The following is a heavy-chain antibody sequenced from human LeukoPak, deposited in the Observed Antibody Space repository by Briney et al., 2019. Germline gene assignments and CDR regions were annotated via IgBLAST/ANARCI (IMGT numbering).Heavy chain of an antibody. J-gene: IGHJ4*02. CDR3: ATGAPLRYFDWLLPTVGY. V-gene: IGHV1-69*06. CDR1: GGTFSSYA. CDR2: IIPIFGTA. Sequence: SAKVSCKASGGTFSSYAISWVRQAPGQGLEWMGGIIPIFGTANYAQKFQGRVTITADKSTSTAYMELSSLRSEDTAVYYCATGAPLRYFDWLLPTVGYWGQGTLVTVSS. D-gene: IGHD3-9*01.